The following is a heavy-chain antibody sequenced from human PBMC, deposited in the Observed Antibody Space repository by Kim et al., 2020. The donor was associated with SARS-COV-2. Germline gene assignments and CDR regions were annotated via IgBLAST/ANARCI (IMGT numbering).Heavy chain of an antibody. CDR2: VFYSGHT. V-gene: IGHV4-59*01. J-gene: IGHJ6*02. CDR1: GGSISSYY. CDR3: ASGGYDLGSCSGTKCDKWYDGMDV. D-gene: IGHD2-2*01. Sequence: SETLSLTCTVSGGSISSYYWNWIRQPPGKGLEWIGHVFYSGHTNYNPSLKSRVSISVDTSKNQFSLKLSSVTAADTAVYYCASGGYDLGSCSGTKCDKWYDGMDVWGQGTTVTVPS.